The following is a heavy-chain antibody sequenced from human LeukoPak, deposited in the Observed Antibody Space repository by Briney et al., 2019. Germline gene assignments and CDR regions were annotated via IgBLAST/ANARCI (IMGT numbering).Heavy chain of an antibody. D-gene: IGHD3-22*01. Sequence: SETLSLTCTVSGGSISSYYWSWIRQPPGKGLEWIGYIYYSGSTNYNPSLKGRVTISVDTSKNQFSLKLSSVTAADTAVYYCARDYYDSSGSYYFDYWGQGTLVTVSS. CDR3: ARDYYDSSGSYYFDY. CDR2: IYYSGST. V-gene: IGHV4-59*01. J-gene: IGHJ4*02. CDR1: GGSISSYY.